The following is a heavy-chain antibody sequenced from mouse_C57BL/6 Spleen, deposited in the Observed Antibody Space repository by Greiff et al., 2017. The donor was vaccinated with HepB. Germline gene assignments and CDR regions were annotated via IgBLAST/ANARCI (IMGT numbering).Heavy chain of an antibody. CDR3: ARRSNYGADYAMDY. CDR1: GFTFSDYG. CDR2: ISSGSSTI. D-gene: IGHD2-5*01. V-gene: IGHV5-17*01. Sequence: EVKLMESGGGLVKPGGSLKLSCAASGFTFSDYGMHWVRQAPEEGLEWVAYISSGSSTIYYADTVKGRFTISRDNAKNTLFLQMTSLRSEDTAMYYCARRSNYGADYAMDYWGQGTSVTVSS. J-gene: IGHJ4*01.